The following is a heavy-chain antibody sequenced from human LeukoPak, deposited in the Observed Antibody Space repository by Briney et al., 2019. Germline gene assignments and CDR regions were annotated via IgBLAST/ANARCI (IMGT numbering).Heavy chain of an antibody. CDR2: TYYRSKWYY. D-gene: IGHD3-10*01. CDR3: ARDFRGYHFDY. J-gene: IGHJ4*02. V-gene: IGHV6-1*01. CDR1: GDSVSANTPA. Sequence: SQTLSLTCAISGDSVSANTPAWNWIRQSPSRGLEWLGRTYYRSKWYYDYAVSVRSRIAINPDTSKDQFSLQLNSVTPEDTAVYYCARDFRGYHFDYWGQGILVTVSS.